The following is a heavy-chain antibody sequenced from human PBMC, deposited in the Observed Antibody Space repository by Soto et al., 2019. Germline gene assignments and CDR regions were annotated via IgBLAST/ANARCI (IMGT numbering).Heavy chain of an antibody. V-gene: IGHV3-21*06. CDR2: ISSTTNYI. CDR3: ARESEDLTSNFDY. Sequence: SLRLSCAASGFTFTSYSVNWVLQSPGKGLEWVSSISSTTNYIYYGDSMKGRFTISRDNAKNSLYLEMNSLRAEDTAVYYCARESEDLTSNFDYWGQGTLVTVSS. J-gene: IGHJ4*02. CDR1: GFTFTSYS.